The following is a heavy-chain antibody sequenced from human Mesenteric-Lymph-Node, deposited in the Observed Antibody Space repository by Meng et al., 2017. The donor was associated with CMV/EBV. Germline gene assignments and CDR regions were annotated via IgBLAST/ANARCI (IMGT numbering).Heavy chain of an antibody. CDR3: ARGSAYYGSGIYNNDGVFCVY. J-gene: IGHJ4*02. CDR1: GGSFSGYY. Sequence: SETLSLTCAVYGGSFSGYYWSWIRQPPGKGLEWIGEINHSGSTNYNPSLKSRVTISVDTSKNEFSLNLSSVTAADTAVYYCARGSAYYGSGIYNNDGVFCVYWGQGTLVTVSS. D-gene: IGHD3-10*01. CDR2: INHSGST. V-gene: IGHV4-34*01.